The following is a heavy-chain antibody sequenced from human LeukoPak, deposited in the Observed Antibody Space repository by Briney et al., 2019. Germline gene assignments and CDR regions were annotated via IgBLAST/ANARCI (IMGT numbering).Heavy chain of an antibody. CDR1: GYTFTSYG. D-gene: IGHD5-12*01. J-gene: IGHJ6*02. Sequence: ASVKVSCKASGYTFTSYGISRVRQAPGQGLEWMGWMNPNSGNTGYAQKFQGRVTMTRNTSTSTAYIELSSLRSEDTAVYYCARGLSSTWLRVVYGMDVWGQGTTVIVSS. V-gene: IGHV1-8*02. CDR2: MNPNSGNT. CDR3: ARGLSSTWLRVVYGMDV.